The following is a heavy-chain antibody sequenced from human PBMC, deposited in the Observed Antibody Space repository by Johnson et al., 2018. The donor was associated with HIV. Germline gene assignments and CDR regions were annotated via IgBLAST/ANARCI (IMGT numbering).Heavy chain of an antibody. CDR1: GFTFSSYD. CDR2: IGTAGDT. J-gene: IGHJ3*02. CDR3: ARDGGSGWYDAFDI. D-gene: IGHD6-19*01. Sequence: VQLVESGGGVVQPGGSLRLSCAASGFTFSSYDMHWVRQATGKGLEWVSAIGTAGDTYYPGSVKGRFTISRDNSKNTLYVQMNSLRAEDTAVYYCARDGGSGWYDAFDIWGQGTMVTVSS. V-gene: IGHV3-13*01.